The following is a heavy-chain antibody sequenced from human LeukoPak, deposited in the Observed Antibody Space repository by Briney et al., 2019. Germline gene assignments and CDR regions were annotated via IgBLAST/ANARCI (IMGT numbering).Heavy chain of an antibody. J-gene: IGHJ4*02. CDR2: ISSSSSTI. Sequence: GGSLRLSCAASGFTFSSYSMNWVRQAPGKGLEWVSFISSSSSTIYYADSVKGRFTISRDNAQNSLYLQMDSLRDEDTAVYYCARWVGDSRYLDVRGQGTLVTVSS. CDR1: GFTFSSYS. V-gene: IGHV3-48*02. D-gene: IGHD1-26*01. CDR3: ARWVGDSRYLDV.